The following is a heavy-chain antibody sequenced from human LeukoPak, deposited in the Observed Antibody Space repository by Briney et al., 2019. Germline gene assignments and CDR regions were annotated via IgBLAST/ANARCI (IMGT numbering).Heavy chain of an antibody. V-gene: IGHV3-9*03. CDR1: GFTFDDYA. D-gene: IGHD2-15*01. CDR2: ISWNSGSI. J-gene: IGHJ4*02. Sequence: GRSLRLSCAASGFTFDDYAMHWVRQAPGKGLEWVSGISWNSGSIGYADSVKGRFTIFRDNAKNSLYLQMNSLRAEDMALYYCAKAGRRYCSGGSCYWFDYWGQGTLVTVSS. CDR3: AKAGRRYCSGGSCYWFDY.